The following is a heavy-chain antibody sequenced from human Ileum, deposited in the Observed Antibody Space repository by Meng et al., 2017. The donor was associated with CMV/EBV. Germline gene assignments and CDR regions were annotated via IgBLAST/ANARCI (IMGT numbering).Heavy chain of an antibody. CDR3: ARDREWGCTSSSCQTNWFDP. CDR2: IYSSGST. D-gene: IGHD2-2*01. Sequence: QGQLPESGPGLVKPSETLSLTCTVSGGSISNYYWNWIRQPAGKGLEWIGRIYSSGSTKYNPSLKSRVTMSVDTSQNQFSLKLNSVTAADTAVYYCARDREWGCTSSSCQTNWFDPWGQGTLVTVSS. V-gene: IGHV4-4*07. CDR1: GGSISNYY. J-gene: IGHJ5*02.